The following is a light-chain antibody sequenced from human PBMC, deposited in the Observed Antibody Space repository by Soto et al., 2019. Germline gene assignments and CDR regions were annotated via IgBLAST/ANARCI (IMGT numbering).Light chain of an antibody. CDR1: QSVSSSY. V-gene: IGKV3D-20*02. CDR3: HQRQRWPRT. CDR2: EAS. J-gene: IGKJ1*01. Sequence: EIVLTQSPGTLSVSLGERATLSCRASQSVSSSYLAWYKQKPGQAPRLLIYEASNRAAGVPGRFSGSGSGTDFTLTITRLEPEDFEFYYCHQRQRWPRTFGQGTKVDIK.